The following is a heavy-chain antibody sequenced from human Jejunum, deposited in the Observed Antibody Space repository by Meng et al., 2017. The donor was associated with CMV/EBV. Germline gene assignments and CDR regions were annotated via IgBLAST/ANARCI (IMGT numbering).Heavy chain of an antibody. Sequence: SGDSITSGGYYWSWIRQPPGKGLEWIGYIYYTGITSYNPSLKSRVTLSVDTSKNQFSLKLRSVTAGDTAIYYCARDLVAATAPNNWGQGTLVTVSS. D-gene: IGHD1-26*01. J-gene: IGHJ4*02. V-gene: IGHV4-61*08. CDR1: GDSITSGGYY. CDR2: IYYTGIT. CDR3: ARDLVAATAPNN.